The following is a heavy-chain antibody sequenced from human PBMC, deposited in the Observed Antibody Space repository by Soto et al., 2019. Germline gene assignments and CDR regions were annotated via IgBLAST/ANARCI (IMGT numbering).Heavy chain of an antibody. Sequence: GGSLRLSCAASGFTFSSYAMHWVRQAPGEGLEWVAVISYDGSNKYYAASVKGRFTISRDNSKNTLYLQMNSLRAEDTAVYYCARDSSGYYYDAFDIWGQGTMVTVSS. D-gene: IGHD3-22*01. J-gene: IGHJ3*02. V-gene: IGHV3-30-3*01. CDR2: ISYDGSNK. CDR3: ARDSSGYYYDAFDI. CDR1: GFTFSSYA.